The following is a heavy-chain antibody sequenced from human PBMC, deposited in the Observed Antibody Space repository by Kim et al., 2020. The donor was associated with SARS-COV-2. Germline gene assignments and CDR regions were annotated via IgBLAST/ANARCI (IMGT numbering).Heavy chain of an antibody. Sequence: GGSLRLSCAASGFTFDDYAMHWVRQAPGKGLEWVSGISWNSGSIGYADSVKGRFTISRDNAKNSLYLQMNSLRAEDTALYYCAKDIGRGYSSSWSPKSAEAPGRPLGAFGIWGQGTMVTVSS. J-gene: IGHJ3*02. V-gene: IGHV3-9*01. CDR1: GFTFDDYA. D-gene: IGHD6-13*01. CDR3: AKDIGRGYSSSWSPKSAEAPGRPLGAFGI. CDR2: ISWNSGSI.